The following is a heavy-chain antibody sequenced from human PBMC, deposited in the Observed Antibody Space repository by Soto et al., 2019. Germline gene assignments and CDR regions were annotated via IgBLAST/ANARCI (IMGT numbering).Heavy chain of an antibody. CDR2: ISGSGGTT. CDR1: GFTFSSYA. CDR3: AKTANGWFSAFDI. Sequence: EVQLLESGGGLVQPGGSLRLSCAASGFTFSSYAMSWVRQAPGKGLEWVSAISGSGGTTYYADSVKGRFTFSRDNFKNTLYLQMNSRRAEDTAVYYCAKTANGWFSAFDIWGQGTMVTVSS. J-gene: IGHJ3*02. V-gene: IGHV3-23*01. D-gene: IGHD6-19*01.